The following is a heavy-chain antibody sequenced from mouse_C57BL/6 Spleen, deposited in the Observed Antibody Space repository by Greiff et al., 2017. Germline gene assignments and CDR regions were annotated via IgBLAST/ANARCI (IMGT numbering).Heavy chain of an antibody. J-gene: IGHJ4*01. CDR3: ARGDSNYAEVDAKVS. CDR1: GFTFSDYG. Sequence: EVKLVESGGGLVKPGGSLKLSCAASGFTFSDYGMHWVRQAPEKGLEWVAYISSGSSTIYYADTVKGRFTISRDNAKNTLSLQMTSLRSEDTAMYYCARGDSNYAEVDAKVSWRQGTSVTVAS. V-gene: IGHV5-17*01. CDR2: ISSGSSTI. D-gene: IGHD2-5*01.